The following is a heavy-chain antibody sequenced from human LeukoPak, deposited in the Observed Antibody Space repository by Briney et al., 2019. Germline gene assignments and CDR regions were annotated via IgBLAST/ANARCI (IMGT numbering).Heavy chain of an antibody. D-gene: IGHD1-14*01. CDR2: ISGSGGST. CDR1: GFTFSNYA. CDR3: AKPARTDYADY. V-gene: IGHV3-23*01. Sequence: GGSLRLSCAASGFTFSNYAMNLVRQAPGKGPEWVSDISGSGGSTYADSGKGRFTISRDNSKNTLYLQMASLGPEDTAVYYCAKPARTDYADYWGQGTLVTVSS. J-gene: IGHJ4*02.